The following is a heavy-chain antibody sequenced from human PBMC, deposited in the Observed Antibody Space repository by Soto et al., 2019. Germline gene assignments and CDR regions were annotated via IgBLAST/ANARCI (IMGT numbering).Heavy chain of an antibody. CDR1: GYTFTNYG. J-gene: IGHJ4*02. CDR3: ARDKAYTTHSDY. Sequence: ASVKVSCKASGYTFTNYGISWVRQAPGQGLEWIGWISAYNGNTNYAQKLQGRVTMTTDTSTSTAYMELRSLRSDDTAVYYCARDKAYTTHSDYWGQGTLVTVSS. D-gene: IGHD1-26*01. CDR2: ISAYNGNT. V-gene: IGHV1-18*01.